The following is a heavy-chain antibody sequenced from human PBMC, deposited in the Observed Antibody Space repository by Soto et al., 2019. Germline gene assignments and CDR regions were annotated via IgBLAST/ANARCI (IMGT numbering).Heavy chain of an antibody. J-gene: IGHJ4*02. CDR1: GCTFSSYA. Sequence: QVQLVESGGGVVQPGRSLRLSCAASGCTFSSYAMHWVRQAPGKGLEWVAVISYDGSNKYYADSVKGRFTISRDNSKNTLYLQMNSLRAEDTAVYYCARVSTTHRTYFDYWGQGTLVNVCS. CDR2: ISYDGSNK. D-gene: IGHD1-7*01. V-gene: IGHV3-30-3*01. CDR3: ARVSTTHRTYFDY.